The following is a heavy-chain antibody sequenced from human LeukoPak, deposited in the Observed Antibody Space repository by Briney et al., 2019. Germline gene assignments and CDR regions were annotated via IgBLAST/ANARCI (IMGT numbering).Heavy chain of an antibody. Sequence: PSETLSLTCTDSGGSINSYYWSWMRQPPGKGLEWIGHIYSSGSTNYSPSLKSRVTLSADTSKNQFSLRLSSVTAADTAVYYCAGMGGIAVAGYWYFDLWGRGSLVTVSS. J-gene: IGHJ2*01. D-gene: IGHD6-19*01. CDR2: IYSSGST. CDR3: AGMGGIAVAGYWYFDL. V-gene: IGHV4-59*01. CDR1: GGSINSYY.